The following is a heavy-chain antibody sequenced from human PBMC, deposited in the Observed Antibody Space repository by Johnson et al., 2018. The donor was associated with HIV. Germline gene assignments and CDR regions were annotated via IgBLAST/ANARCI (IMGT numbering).Heavy chain of an antibody. Sequence: VQLVESGGGLVQPGRSQRLSCAASGFIFDDYAMHWVRQAPGKGLEWVSGISWNSGSIGYADSVKGRFTISRDNAKNSLYLQMNSLRAEDTALYYCAKDYSNYPQDAFDIWGQGTMVTVSS. CDR1: GFIFDDYA. V-gene: IGHV3-9*01. CDR3: AKDYSNYPQDAFDI. D-gene: IGHD4-11*01. CDR2: ISWNSGSI. J-gene: IGHJ3*02.